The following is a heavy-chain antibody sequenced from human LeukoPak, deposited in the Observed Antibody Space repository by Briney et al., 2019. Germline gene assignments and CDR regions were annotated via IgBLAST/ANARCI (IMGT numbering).Heavy chain of an antibody. CDR3: ARVSDSSSWYGWFDP. CDR2: IIPILGIA. D-gene: IGHD6-13*01. J-gene: IGHJ5*02. V-gene: IGHV1-69*04. CDR1: GGTFSSYA. Sequence: EASVKVSCKASGGTFSSYAISWVRQAPGQGLEWMGRIIPILGIANYAQKFQGGVTITADKSPSRDYMELSSLRSEDTAVYYCARVSDSSSWYGWFDPWGQGTLVTVSS.